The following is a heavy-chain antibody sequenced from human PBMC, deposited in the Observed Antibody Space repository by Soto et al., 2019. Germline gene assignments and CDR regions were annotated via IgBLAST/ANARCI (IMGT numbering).Heavy chain of an antibody. CDR3: ASDVSSWYVGGDY. Sequence: QVQLVQSGAEVKKPGASVKVSCKASGYTFTSYGISWVRQAPGQGLEWMGWISAYNGNTNYAQKLQGRGTMTTDTATSTAYMGLKSLRSDDTALYYCASDVSSWYVGGDYWGQGTLVTVSS. D-gene: IGHD6-13*01. CDR2: ISAYNGNT. CDR1: GYTFTSYG. J-gene: IGHJ4*02. V-gene: IGHV1-18*01.